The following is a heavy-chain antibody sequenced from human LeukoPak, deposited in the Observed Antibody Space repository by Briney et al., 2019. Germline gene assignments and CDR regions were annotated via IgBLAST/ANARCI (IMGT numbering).Heavy chain of an antibody. D-gene: IGHD3-22*01. J-gene: IGHJ4*02. V-gene: IGHV1-2*02. CDR3: ARGPYYDSSGYHGYGY. CDR1: GYTFTGYY. Sequence: ASVKVSCKASGYTFTGYYMHWVRQAPGQGLEWMGWINPNSGGTNYAQKFQGRVTMTRDTSISTAYMELSRLRSDDTAVYYCARGPYYDSSGYHGYGYWGQGTLVTVSS. CDR2: INPNSGGT.